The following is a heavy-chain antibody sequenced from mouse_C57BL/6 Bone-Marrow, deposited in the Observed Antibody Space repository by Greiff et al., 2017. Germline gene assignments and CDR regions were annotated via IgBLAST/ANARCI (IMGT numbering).Heavy chain of an antibody. CDR3: ARRQLRLAWFAY. V-gene: IGHV1-64*01. J-gene: IGHJ3*01. CDR1: GYTFTSYW. CDR2: IHPNSGST. Sequence: VQLQQPGAELVKPGASVKLSCKASGYTFTSYWMHWVKQRPGQGLEWIGMIHPNSGSTNYNEKFKSKATLTVDKSSSTAYMQLSSLTSEDSAVYYCARRQLRLAWFAYWGQGTLVTVSA. D-gene: IGHD3-2*02.